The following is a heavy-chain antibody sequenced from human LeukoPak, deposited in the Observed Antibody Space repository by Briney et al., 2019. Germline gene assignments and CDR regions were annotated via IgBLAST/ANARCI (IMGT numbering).Heavy chain of an antibody. CDR3: ARERGVDPFALHRDS. CDR2: IPYDGRNT. CDR1: GFTFGSYA. Sequence: GGSLRLSCVASGFTFGSYAMHWVRQAPGKGLEWVAVIPYDGRNTYYADSVKGRFTISRDNSKNTLYLQMNSLRVDDTGVYSCARERGVDPFALHRDSWGQGTLVTVSS. D-gene: IGHD3-10*01. V-gene: IGHV3-30*04. J-gene: IGHJ4*02.